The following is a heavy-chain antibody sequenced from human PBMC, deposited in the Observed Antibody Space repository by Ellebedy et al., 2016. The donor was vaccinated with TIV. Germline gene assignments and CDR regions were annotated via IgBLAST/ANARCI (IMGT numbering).Heavy chain of an antibody. CDR3: ATDGSYGDYLSPAHAFEN. CDR2: VNQDGSQK. D-gene: IGHD4-17*01. CDR1: GFSFRSYW. Sequence: GGSLRLSCAASGFSFRSYWMSWVRQAPGKGLEWVANVNQDGSQKYHVDSVKGRFTISRDNAKNSLYLQMNSLRAEDTAVYYCATDGSYGDYLSPAHAFENWGQGTVVIVSS. J-gene: IGHJ3*02. V-gene: IGHV3-7*01.